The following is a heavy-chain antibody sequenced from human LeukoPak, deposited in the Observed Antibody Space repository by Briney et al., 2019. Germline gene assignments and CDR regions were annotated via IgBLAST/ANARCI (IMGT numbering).Heavy chain of an antibody. V-gene: IGHV3-33*01. CDR1: GFTYSSYG. D-gene: IGHD3-22*01. J-gene: IGHJ4*02. CDR2: IWYDGSNK. CDR3: ARGHYYDSSGLDY. Sequence: PGGSLRLSCAASGFTYSSYGMHWVRQAPGKGLEWVAVIWYDGSNKYYADSVKGRFTISRDNSKNTLYLQMNSLRAEDTAVYYCARGHYYDSSGLDYWGQGTLVTVSS.